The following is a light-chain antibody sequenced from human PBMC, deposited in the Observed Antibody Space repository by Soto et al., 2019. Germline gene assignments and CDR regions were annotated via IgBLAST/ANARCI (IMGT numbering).Light chain of an antibody. J-gene: IGKJ1*01. V-gene: IGKV3-15*01. CDR3: QQYNKWHLT. CDR1: QSVSIS. CDR2: GAS. Sequence: EILMTQSPATLSVSPGERATLSCRASQSVSISLAWYRQKPGQAPRLLIYGASTRATGIPDRFSGSGSGTEFTLTISSLQSEDFAVYYCQQYNKWHLTFGQGTKVDIK.